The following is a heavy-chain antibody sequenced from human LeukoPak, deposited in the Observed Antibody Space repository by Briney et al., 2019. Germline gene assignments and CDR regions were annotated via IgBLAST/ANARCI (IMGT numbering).Heavy chain of an antibody. V-gene: IGHV3-7*01. CDR3: ARDGDVSGYSD. D-gene: IGHD3-22*01. J-gene: IGHJ4*02. CDR1: GFTLSSYW. Sequence: GGSLRLSCAASGFTLSSYWMSWVRQAPGKGLEWVANIKQDGSEKYYVDSVKGRFAISRDNARNSLYLQMNSLRAEDTAVYYCARDGDVSGYSDWGQGTLVTVSS. CDR2: IKQDGSEK.